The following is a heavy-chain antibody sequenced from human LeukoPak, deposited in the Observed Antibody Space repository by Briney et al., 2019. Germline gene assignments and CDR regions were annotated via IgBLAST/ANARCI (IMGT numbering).Heavy chain of an antibody. J-gene: IGHJ4*02. V-gene: IGHV1-3*03. CDR2: INAGNGNT. CDR1: GYTFTSYA. D-gene: IGHD6-19*01. Sequence: ASVKVSCKASGYTFTSYAMHWVRQAPGQRLEWMGWINAGNGNTKYSQEFQGRVTITRDTSASTAYMELSSLRSEDMAVYYCARGLAVAGTIWGYFDYWGQGTLVTVSS. CDR3: ARGLAVAGTIWGYFDY.